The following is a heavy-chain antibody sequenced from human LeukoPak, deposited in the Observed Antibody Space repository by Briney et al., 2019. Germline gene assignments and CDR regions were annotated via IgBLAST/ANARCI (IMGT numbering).Heavy chain of an antibody. J-gene: IGHJ2*01. CDR1: GGTFSSYA. Sequence: SVKVSCKASGGTFSSYAISWVRQAPGQGLEWMGEIIPIFGTANYAQKFQGRVTVTADESTSTAYMELSSLRSEDTAVYYCALSIVVVPAAIVDLTWYFDLWGRGTLVTVSS. D-gene: IGHD2-2*02. V-gene: IGHV1-69*01. CDR3: ALSIVVVPAAIVDLTWYFDL. CDR2: IIPIFGTA.